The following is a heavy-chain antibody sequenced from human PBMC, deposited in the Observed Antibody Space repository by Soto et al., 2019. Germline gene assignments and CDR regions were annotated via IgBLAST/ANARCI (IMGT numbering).Heavy chain of an antibody. CDR2: RYSNGNT. V-gene: IGHV4-31*03. J-gene: IGHJ3*02. CDR1: GGSVSSGCYY. CDR3: SRGRLPIQQGFDI. D-gene: IGHD5-18*01. Sequence: QVQLQESGPGMVKPSQTLSLSCTVSGGSVSSGCYYCSWIRQDPGKGLECLGYRYSNGNTYYNPSLKSRIIISSDTAQSQFSLRLSSVTDADTAMYVCSRGRLPIQQGFDIWGQCTMVTVSS.